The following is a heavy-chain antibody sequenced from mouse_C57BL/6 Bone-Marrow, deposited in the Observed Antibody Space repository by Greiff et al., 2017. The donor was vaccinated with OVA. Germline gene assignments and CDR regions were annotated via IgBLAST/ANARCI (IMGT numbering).Heavy chain of an antibody. V-gene: IGHV1-85*01. CDR2: IYPRDGST. J-gene: IGHJ4*01. D-gene: IGHD2-2*01. Sequence: VQLQQSGPELVKPGASVKLSCKASGYTFTSYDINWVKQRPGQGLEWIGWIYPRDGSTKYNEKFKGKATLTVDTSSSTAYMELHSLTSEDSAVYFCARRGIYGYDEEGAMDYWGQGTSVTVSS. CDR3: ARRGIYGYDEEGAMDY. CDR1: GYTFTSYD.